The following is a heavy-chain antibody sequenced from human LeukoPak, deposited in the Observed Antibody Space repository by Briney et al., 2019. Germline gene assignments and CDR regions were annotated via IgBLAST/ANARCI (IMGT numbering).Heavy chain of an antibody. CDR1: GYTFTTYY. Sequence: GASVKVSCKASGYTFTTYYIHWVRQAPGQGLEWMGIIDPSGERASYARKFRGRVTMTRDAFTSTVYVELNSLRSEDTAMYYCTRSSSVTMVRDADKFDIWGQGTTVTVS. CDR3: TRSSSVTMVRDADKFDI. J-gene: IGHJ3*02. V-gene: IGHV1-46*01. D-gene: IGHD3-10*01. CDR2: IDPSGERA.